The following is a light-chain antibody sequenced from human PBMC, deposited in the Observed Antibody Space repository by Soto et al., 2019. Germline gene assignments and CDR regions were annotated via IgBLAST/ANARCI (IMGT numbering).Light chain of an antibody. Sequence: DIQMTQSPSTLSASVGDRVTITCRASQSIDRWLAWYPQKPGKAPKVLIYKAPNLESGVPLRFSGSGSGTAYTLTISSLQPDDFATYFCQQDRSYRTFGQGTKVEV. CDR2: KAP. CDR1: QSIDRW. V-gene: IGKV1-5*03. J-gene: IGKJ1*01. CDR3: QQDRSYRT.